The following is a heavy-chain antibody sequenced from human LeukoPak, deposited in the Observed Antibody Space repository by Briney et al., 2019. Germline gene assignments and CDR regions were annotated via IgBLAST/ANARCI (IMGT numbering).Heavy chain of an antibody. CDR2: IKQDGSEK. V-gene: IGHV3-7*01. CDR3: ARITSPILLWFGELSYYFDY. CDR1: GFTFSTYA. D-gene: IGHD3-10*01. Sequence: GGSLRLSCAASGFTFSTYAMTWVRQAPEKGLEWVANIKQDGSEKYYVDSVKGRFTISRDNAKNSLYLQMNSLRAEDTAVYYCARITSPILLWFGELSYYFDYWGQGTLVTVSS. J-gene: IGHJ4*02.